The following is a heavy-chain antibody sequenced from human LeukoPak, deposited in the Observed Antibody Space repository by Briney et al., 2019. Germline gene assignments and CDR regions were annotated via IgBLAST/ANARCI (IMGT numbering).Heavy chain of an antibody. CDR3: ARAPTVLRYFDWLSWYYFDY. Sequence: GASVKVSCKAFGYTFTSYYMHWVRQAPGQGLEWMGIINPSGGSTSYAQKFQGRVTMTRDTSTSTVYMELSSLRSEDTAVYYCARAPTVLRYFDWLSWYYFDYWGQGTLVTVSS. D-gene: IGHD3-9*01. V-gene: IGHV1-46*01. CDR1: GYTFTSYY. J-gene: IGHJ4*02. CDR2: INPSGGST.